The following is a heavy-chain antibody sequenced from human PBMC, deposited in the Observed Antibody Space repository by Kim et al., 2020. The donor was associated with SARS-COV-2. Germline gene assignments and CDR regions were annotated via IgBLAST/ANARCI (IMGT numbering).Heavy chain of an antibody. CDR3: AKALKNYYDSSGYYYE. J-gene: IGHJ4*02. D-gene: IGHD3-22*01. V-gene: IGHV3-23*01. Sequence: SVKGRFIISRDNSKNTLYLQMNSLRAEDTAVYYCAKALKNYYDSSGYYYEWGQGTLVTVSS.